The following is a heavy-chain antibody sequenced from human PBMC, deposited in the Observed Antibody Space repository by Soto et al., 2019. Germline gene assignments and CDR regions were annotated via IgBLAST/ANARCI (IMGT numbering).Heavy chain of an antibody. Sequence: QVQLVQSGAEVRKPGSSVKVSCTASGGSLSNYAISWVRQAPRQGLEWMGGIIGVYGAANAAQKFQGRVTITADESTNAAYMELTSLKSEDTAVYYCARTIVGTTTAYFDSWGQGTLVIVSS. V-gene: IGHV1-69*01. CDR2: IIGVYGAA. J-gene: IGHJ4*02. D-gene: IGHD1-26*01. CDR3: ARTIVGTTTAYFDS. CDR1: GGSLSNYA.